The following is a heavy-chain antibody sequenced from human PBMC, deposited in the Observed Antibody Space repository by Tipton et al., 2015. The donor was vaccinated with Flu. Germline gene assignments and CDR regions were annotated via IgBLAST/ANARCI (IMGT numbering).Heavy chain of an antibody. V-gene: IGHV1-46*01. CDR3: ARGYYYDSSGYYDGGYYGMDV. Sequence: QLVQSGAEVKKPGASVEVSCKASGYTFTSYYMHWVRQAPGQGLEWMGIINPSGGSTSYAQKFQGRVTMTRDTSTSTVYMELSSLRSEDTAVYYCARGYYYDSSGYYDGGYYGMDVWGQGTTVTVSS. CDR2: INPSGGST. CDR1: GYTFTSYY. J-gene: IGHJ6*02. D-gene: IGHD3-22*01.